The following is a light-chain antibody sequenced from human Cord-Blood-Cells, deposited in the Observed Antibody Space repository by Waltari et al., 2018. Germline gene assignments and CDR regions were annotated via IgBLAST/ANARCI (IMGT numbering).Light chain of an antibody. Sequence: DIQMTQSPSSLSASVGDRVTITCQASQDISNYLNWYQQKPGKAPKLLIYDASNLETGVPTRVSRSGSGTDVTITSSSLQPEDIAAYYCQQYDDLPLTLGGGTKVEIE. CDR1: QDISNY. J-gene: IGKJ4*01. CDR3: QQYDDLPLT. CDR2: DAS. V-gene: IGKV1-33*01.